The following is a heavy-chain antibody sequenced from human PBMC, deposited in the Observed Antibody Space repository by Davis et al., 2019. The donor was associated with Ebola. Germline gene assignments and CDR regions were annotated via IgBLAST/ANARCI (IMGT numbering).Heavy chain of an antibody. Sequence: SVKVSCKASGGTFSSYAISWVRQAPGQGLEWMGGIIPIFGTANYAQKFQGRVTITADESTSTAYMELSSLRSEDTAVYYCARMSRTVTTKGYHYYYYGMDVWGQGTTVTVSS. J-gene: IGHJ6*02. CDR2: IIPIFGTA. V-gene: IGHV1-69*13. CDR1: GGTFSSYA. CDR3: ARMSRTVTTKGYHYYYYGMDV. D-gene: IGHD4-17*01.